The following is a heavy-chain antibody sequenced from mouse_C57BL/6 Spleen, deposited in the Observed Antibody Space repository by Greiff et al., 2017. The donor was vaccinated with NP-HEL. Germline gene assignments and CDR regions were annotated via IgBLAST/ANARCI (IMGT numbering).Heavy chain of an antibody. V-gene: IGHV14-1*01. CDR2: IDPEDGDT. Sequence: VQQQQSGAELVRPGASVKLSCTASGFNIKDYYMHWVKQRPEQGLEWIGRIDPEDGDTEYAPKFQGKATMTADTSSNTAYLQLSSLTSEDTAVYYCTTDYGNYGYAMDYWGQGTSVTVSS. CDR3: TTDYGNYGYAMDY. CDR1: GFNIKDYY. J-gene: IGHJ4*01. D-gene: IGHD2-1*01.